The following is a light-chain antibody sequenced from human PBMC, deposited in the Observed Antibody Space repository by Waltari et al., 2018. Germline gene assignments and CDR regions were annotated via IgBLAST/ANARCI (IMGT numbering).Light chain of an antibody. Sequence: QSVLTQPPSASGAPGQRVSIACSGSRSNIGSSTLNWYQQLPGTAPKLLIYIEDQRPSGVPDRFSGSKSGTSASLAISGLQSDDEADYYCAAWDEILNGPVFGGGTKLTVL. V-gene: IGLV1-44*01. CDR1: RSNIGSST. J-gene: IGLJ3*02. CDR2: IED. CDR3: AAWDEILNGPV.